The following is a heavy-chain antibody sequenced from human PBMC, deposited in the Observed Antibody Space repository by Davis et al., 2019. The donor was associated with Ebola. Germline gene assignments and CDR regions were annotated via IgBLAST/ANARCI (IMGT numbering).Heavy chain of an antibody. J-gene: IGHJ5*02. D-gene: IGHD3-10*01. Sequence: GESLKISCAASGFTFSNYDMNWVRQAPGKGLEWISHISSSSNYIKYADSVKGRFIISRDNAKNTLSLQMIDLRSEDTACYYCTRDIYGSGGDYFDPWGQGTLVTVSS. CDR1: GFTFSNYD. CDR2: ISSSSNYI. CDR3: TRDIYGSGGDYFDP. V-gene: IGHV3-21*06.